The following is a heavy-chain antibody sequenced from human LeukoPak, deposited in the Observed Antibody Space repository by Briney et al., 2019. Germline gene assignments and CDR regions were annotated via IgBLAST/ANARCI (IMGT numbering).Heavy chain of an antibody. V-gene: IGHV4-59*01. D-gene: IGHD3-22*01. CDR3: ARGLTYDSSGFTWVYYFAS. CDR1: GGSISSYY. CDR2: IYYSGST. Sequence: SETLSLTCTVSGGSISSYYWSWIRQPPGKGLEWIGYIYYSGSTNYNPSLKSRVTISVDTSKNQFSLKLSSVTAADTAVYYCARGLTYDSSGFTWVYYFASRGQGTLVTVSS. J-gene: IGHJ4*02.